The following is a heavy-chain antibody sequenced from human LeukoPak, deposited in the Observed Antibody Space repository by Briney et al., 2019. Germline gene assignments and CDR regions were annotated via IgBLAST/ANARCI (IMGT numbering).Heavy chain of an antibody. CDR3: ARDLGSLPAAIGYYYYHMDV. J-gene: IGHJ6*02. D-gene: IGHD2-2*02. Sequence: GGSLRLSCAASGFTFSNYAMSWVRQAPGKGLEWVSGISGSAGSTYYADSVKGRFTISRDNSKNTLYLQMNSLRVEDTALYYCARDLGSLPAAIGYYYYHMDVWGQGTTVTVSS. V-gene: IGHV3-23*01. CDR1: GFTFSNYA. CDR2: ISGSAGST.